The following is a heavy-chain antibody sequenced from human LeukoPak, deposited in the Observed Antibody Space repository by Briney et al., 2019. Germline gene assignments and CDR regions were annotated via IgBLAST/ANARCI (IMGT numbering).Heavy chain of an antibody. CDR1: GYTFTGYY. Sequence: GASVKASCKASGYTFTGYYMHWVRQAPGQGLEWMGWINPNSGGTNYAQKFQGRVTMTRDTSISTAYMELSRLRSDDTAVYYCAREGWYCSGGSCYLDYWGQGTLVTVSS. CDR2: INPNSGGT. V-gene: IGHV1-2*02. J-gene: IGHJ4*02. CDR3: AREGWYCSGGSCYLDY. D-gene: IGHD2-15*01.